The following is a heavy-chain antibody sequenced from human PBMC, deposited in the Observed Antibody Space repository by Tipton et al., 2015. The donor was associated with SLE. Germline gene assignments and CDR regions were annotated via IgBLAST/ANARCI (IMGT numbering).Heavy chain of an antibody. CDR2: IYNSGNT. V-gene: IGHV4-31*03. Sequence: TLSLTCTVSGGSIRSSRHFWGWIRQPPGKGLEWIGYIYNSGNTNYNPSLKSRVTISVDTSKNQFSLRLSSVTAADTAVYFCARGYCSDGVCYGFGFFDYWGQGNLITVSS. CDR3: ARGYCSDGVCYGFGFFDY. D-gene: IGHD2-8*01. CDR1: GGSIRSSRHF. J-gene: IGHJ4*02.